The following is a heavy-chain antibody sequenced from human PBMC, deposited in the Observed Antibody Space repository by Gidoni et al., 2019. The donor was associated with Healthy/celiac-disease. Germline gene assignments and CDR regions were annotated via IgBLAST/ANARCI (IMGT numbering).Heavy chain of an antibody. Sequence: EVQLVQSGAEVKKPGESLKISCQGSGYSFTSYWIGWVRQMPGKGLEWMGIIYPGDSDTRYSPSFQGQVTISADKSISTAYLQWSSLKASDTAMYYCARRVSTGLVVSAFDIWGQGTMVTVSS. J-gene: IGHJ3*02. V-gene: IGHV5-51*01. CDR2: IYPGDSDT. CDR3: ARRVSTGLVVSAFDI. D-gene: IGHD6-19*01. CDR1: GYSFTSYW.